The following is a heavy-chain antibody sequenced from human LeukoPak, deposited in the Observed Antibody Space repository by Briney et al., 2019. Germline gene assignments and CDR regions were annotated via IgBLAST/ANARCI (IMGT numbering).Heavy chain of an antibody. CDR1: GGSISSGSYY. CDR3: ARGRWSYFNY. Sequence: PSETLSLTCTVSGGSISSGSYYWSWIRQPAGKGLEWIGRIYTSGSTNYNPSLKSRVTISVDASKNQFSLNLSSVTAADTAVYYCARGRWSYFNYRGQGTLVTVSS. J-gene: IGHJ4*02. D-gene: IGHD2-15*01. V-gene: IGHV4-61*02. CDR2: IYTSGST.